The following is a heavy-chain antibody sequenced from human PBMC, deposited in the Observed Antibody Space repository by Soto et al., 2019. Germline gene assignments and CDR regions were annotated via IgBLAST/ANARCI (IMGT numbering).Heavy chain of an antibody. J-gene: IGHJ6*02. CDR2: INPNSGGT. CDR3: AREPLGAAAGTYGMDV. CDR1: GYTFTGYY. D-gene: IGHD6-13*01. Sequence: ASVKVSYKASGYTFTGYYMHWVRQAPGQGLEWMGWINPNSGGTNYAQKFQGWVTMTRDTSISTAYMELSRLRSDDTAVYYCAREPLGAAAGTYGMDVWGQGTTVTVSS. V-gene: IGHV1-2*04.